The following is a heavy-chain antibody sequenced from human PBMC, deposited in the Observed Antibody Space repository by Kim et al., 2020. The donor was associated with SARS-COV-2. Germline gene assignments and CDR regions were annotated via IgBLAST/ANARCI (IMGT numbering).Heavy chain of an antibody. CDR1: GLDFSGYW. CDR2: IKRDGSEK. V-gene: IGHV3-7*01. Sequence: GGSLRLSCAASGLDFSGYWMHWVRQAPGKGLEWVGNIKRDGSEKHYVDSVKGRFTISRDNAKISLYLQMNNLRADDTAVYYCAARTATIGAPQDQWGRGTLVTVSS. J-gene: IGHJ4*02. D-gene: IGHD4-4*01. CDR3: AARTATIGAPQDQ.